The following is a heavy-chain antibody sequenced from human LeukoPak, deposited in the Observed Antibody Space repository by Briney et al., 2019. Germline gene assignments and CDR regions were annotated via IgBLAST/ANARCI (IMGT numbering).Heavy chain of an antibody. CDR2: INHSGST. D-gene: IGHD1-26*01. Sequence: SETLSLTCAVYGGSFSGYYWSWIRQPPGKGLEWIGEINHSGSTNYNPSLKSRVTISVDTSKNQFSLKLSSVTAADTAVYYCARIMGATEGGDYFDYWGQGTLVTVSS. V-gene: IGHV4-34*01. CDR3: ARIMGATEGGDYFDY. CDR1: GGSFSGYY. J-gene: IGHJ4*02.